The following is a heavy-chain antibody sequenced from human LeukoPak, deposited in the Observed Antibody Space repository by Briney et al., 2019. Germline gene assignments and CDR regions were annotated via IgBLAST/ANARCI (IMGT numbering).Heavy chain of an antibody. CDR1: GDSISTDDYY. V-gene: IGHV4-61*08. D-gene: IGHD6-19*01. Sequence: PSETLSLTCTVSGDSISTDDYYWSWIRQPPGKGLEWIGYIYYSGSTNYNPSLKSRVTISEDTSKNQFSLKLSPVTAADTAVYYCARDTAVALDYWGQGTLVTVSS. CDR2: IYYSGST. CDR3: ARDTAVALDY. J-gene: IGHJ4*02.